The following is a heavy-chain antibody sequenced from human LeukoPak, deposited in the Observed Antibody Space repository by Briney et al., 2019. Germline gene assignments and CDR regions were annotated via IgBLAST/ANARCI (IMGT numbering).Heavy chain of an antibody. CDR3: ARKDPSGTYGAFDI. Sequence: KASGTLSLSCTVSGVSVSSGSYNWSWSPPPPGRGLEWSGCIYYSGRTNYKPSLKSRVTIAVDTSKNQFSLKLSSGSAADTAVYYCARKDPSGTYGAFDIWGQGTMVTVSS. CDR2: IYYSGRT. V-gene: IGHV4-61*01. J-gene: IGHJ3*02. D-gene: IGHD3-10*01. CDR1: GVSVSSGSYN.